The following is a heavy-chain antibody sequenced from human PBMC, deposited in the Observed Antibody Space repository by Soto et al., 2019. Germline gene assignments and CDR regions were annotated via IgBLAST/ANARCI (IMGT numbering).Heavy chain of an antibody. CDR2: IYYSGST. V-gene: IGHV4-59*01. CDR1: GCSISSYY. CDR3: EREPRAAVYSSSRGNWFDH. D-gene: IGHD6-13*01. J-gene: IGHJ5*02. Sequence: QVQLQESGPGLVKPSETLSLTCTVSGCSISSYYWSWIRQPPGKGLEWIWYIYYSGSTNYNPSLQSRVTISVDTSKNQFSLPLSSVTAADTAVYYCEREPRAAVYSSSRGNWFDHWGQGPLVPVSS.